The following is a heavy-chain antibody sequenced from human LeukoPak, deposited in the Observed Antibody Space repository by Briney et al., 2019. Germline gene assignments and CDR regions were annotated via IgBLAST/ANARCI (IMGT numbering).Heavy chain of an antibody. V-gene: IGHV4-39*01. CDR2: IYYSGST. CDR1: GGSISSSSYY. D-gene: IGHD6-6*01. J-gene: IGHJ5*02. CDR3: ARGIGQLAAGWFDP. Sequence: SETLSLTCPVSGGSISSSSYYWGWIRQPPGKGLEGIGSIYYSGSTYYNPSLKSRVTISVDTSKNQFSLKLSSVTAADTAVYYCARGIGQLAAGWFDPWGQGTLVTVSS.